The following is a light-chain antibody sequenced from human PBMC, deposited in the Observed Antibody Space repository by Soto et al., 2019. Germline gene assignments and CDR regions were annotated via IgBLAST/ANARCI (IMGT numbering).Light chain of an antibody. CDR2: EVN. V-gene: IGLV2-8*01. Sequence: QSVLTQPPSASGSPGQSVTISGTGTSTDVGGNNYVSWYQQQSGKTPKLIIYEVNNRPSGVPDRFSGSKSGNTASLTVSGLQAEDEADYYCGSYGGDQTGGVFGGGTKLTVL. CDR3: GSYGGDQTGGV. J-gene: IGLJ3*02. CDR1: STDVGGNNY.